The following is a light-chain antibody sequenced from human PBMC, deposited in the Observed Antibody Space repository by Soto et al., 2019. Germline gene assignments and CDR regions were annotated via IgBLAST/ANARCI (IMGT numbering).Light chain of an antibody. CDR3: CSHSASIHWV. CDR1: SSDVGGYNF. J-gene: IGLJ3*02. V-gene: IGLV2-14*03. CDR2: EVL. Sequence: QSVLTQPASVSGSPGQSINISCTGTSSDVGGYNFVSWYQQHPGNAPKLIIHEVLNRPSGVSSRFSGSKSGNTASLTISGLQAEDDAVYYCCSHSASIHWVFGGGTKLTVL.